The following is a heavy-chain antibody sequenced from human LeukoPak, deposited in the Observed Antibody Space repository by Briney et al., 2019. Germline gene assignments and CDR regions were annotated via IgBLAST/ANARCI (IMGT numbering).Heavy chain of an antibody. CDR1: GGTFNNYA. V-gene: IGHV1-69*06. CDR3: ARAVQVTTGALFDY. CDR2: IIPIFSTA. J-gene: IGHJ4*02. D-gene: IGHD4-17*01. Sequence: SVKVSCKASGGTFNNYAISWVRQAPGQGLEWMGGIIPIFSTANYAQKFQCRVTITAEKSPSTAYMQLSSLRSEDTAVYYCARAVQVTTGALFDYWGQGTLVTVSS.